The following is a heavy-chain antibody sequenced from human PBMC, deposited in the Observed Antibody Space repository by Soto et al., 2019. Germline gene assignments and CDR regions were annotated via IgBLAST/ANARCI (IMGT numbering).Heavy chain of an antibody. Sequence: EVQLLESGGGLVQPGGSLRLSCAASGFTFSSYAMSWVRQAPGKGLEWVSAISGSGGSTYYADSVQGRFTISRDNSKSTRYLQMNSLRAEDAAVYYCAKTSRSWSRWGQGTLVTVSS. V-gene: IGHV3-23*01. CDR3: AKTSRSWSR. CDR1: GFTFSSYA. J-gene: IGHJ4*02. CDR2: ISGSGGST. D-gene: IGHD3-10*01.